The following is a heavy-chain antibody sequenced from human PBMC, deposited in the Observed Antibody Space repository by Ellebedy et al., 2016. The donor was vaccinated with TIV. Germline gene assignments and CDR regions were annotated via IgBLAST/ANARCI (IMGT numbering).Heavy chain of an antibody. Sequence: MPSETLSLTCNVSGASMSNYWWSWIRQPTGKPLEWIGYIYYSGITNYDPSHKSRVTISLDTSKNQVSLKLTSVTAADTALYYCARQTGLDEFWSGWGQGTLVTVSS. V-gene: IGHV4-59*08. D-gene: IGHD3-3*01. CDR2: IYYSGIT. J-gene: IGHJ4*02. CDR1: GASMSNYW. CDR3: ARQTGLDEFWSG.